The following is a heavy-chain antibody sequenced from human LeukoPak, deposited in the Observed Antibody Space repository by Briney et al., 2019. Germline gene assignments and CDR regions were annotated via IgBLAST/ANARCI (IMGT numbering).Heavy chain of an antibody. CDR2: INHSGST. CDR3: AREDLGIAVAGSGYSDL. V-gene: IGHV4-34*01. D-gene: IGHD6-19*01. Sequence: PSETLSLTCTVSGGSISSYYWSWIRQPPGKGLEWIGEINHSGSTNYNPSLKSRVTISVDTSKNQFSLKLSSVTAADTAVYYCAREDLGIAVAGSGYSDLWGRGTLVTVSS. J-gene: IGHJ2*01. CDR1: GGSISSYY.